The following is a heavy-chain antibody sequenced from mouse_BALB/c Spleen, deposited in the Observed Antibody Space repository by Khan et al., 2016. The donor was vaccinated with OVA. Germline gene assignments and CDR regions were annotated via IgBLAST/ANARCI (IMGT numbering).Heavy chain of an antibody. Sequence: QVQLQQSGPELKKPGERVRISCKASGYTFTTAGMQWVQKMPGKGLKWIGWINTHSGVPKYAEDFKGRFAFSLETSASTVYLQITNLKNEDTATYFCARGGAAYYRNDGGAMDYWGQGTSVTVSS. CDR2: INTHSGVP. CDR3: ARGGAAYYRNDGGAMDY. V-gene: IGHV9-4*02. J-gene: IGHJ4*01. D-gene: IGHD2-14*01. CDR1: GYTFTTAG.